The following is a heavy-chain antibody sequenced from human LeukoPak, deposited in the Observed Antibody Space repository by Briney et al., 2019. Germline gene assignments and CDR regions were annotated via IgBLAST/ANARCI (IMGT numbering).Heavy chain of an antibody. CDR1: GFTISSNY. J-gene: IGHJ4*02. D-gene: IGHD3-22*01. Sequence: GGSLRLSCAASGFTISSNYMSWVRQAPGMGLEWVSVIYGGGTTYYGDSVKGRFTISGDNSKNTLYLQMNSLRAEDTAVYYCARALPFGGYYDYWGQGTLVTVSS. CDR2: IYGGGTT. V-gene: IGHV3-53*01. CDR3: ARALPFGGYYDY.